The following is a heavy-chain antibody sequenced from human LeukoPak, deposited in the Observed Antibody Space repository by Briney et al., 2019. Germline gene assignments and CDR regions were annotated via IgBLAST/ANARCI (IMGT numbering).Heavy chain of an antibody. D-gene: IGHD3-10*01. CDR3: AREPYGSGRHYDY. J-gene: IGHJ4*02. CDR1: GGTFSSYA. Sequence: ASVKVSCKASGGTFSSYAISWVRQAPGQGLEWMGRIIPILGIANYAQKFQGRVTITADKSTSTAYMELSSLRSEDTAVYYCAREPYGSGRHYDYWGQGTLVTVSS. CDR2: IIPILGIA. V-gene: IGHV1-69*04.